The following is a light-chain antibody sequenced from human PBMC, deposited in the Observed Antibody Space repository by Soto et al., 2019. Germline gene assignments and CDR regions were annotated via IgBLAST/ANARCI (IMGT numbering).Light chain of an antibody. V-gene: IGLV2-14*01. CDR2: DVT. CDR3: SSYTSTNTYV. Sequence: SVLTQPASVCASPGQSITISCTGTSSDVGGYNYVSWYQQHPGKAPKVIIYDVTIRPSGVSYRFSGSKSGNTASLTISGLQAEDEADYYCSSYTSTNTYVFGTGTKVTVL. J-gene: IGLJ1*01. CDR1: SSDVGGYNY.